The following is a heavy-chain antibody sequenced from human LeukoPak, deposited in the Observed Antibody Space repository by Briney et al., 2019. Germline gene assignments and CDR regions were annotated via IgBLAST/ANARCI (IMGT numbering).Heavy chain of an antibody. CDR1: GFTVSNNY. D-gene: IGHD5-12*01. V-gene: IGHV3-53*01. CDR2: IHSGGNT. Sequence: PGGSLRLSCAASGFTVSNNYMSWVRQAPGEGLEWVSVIHSGGNTSYADSVKGRFTISRDNSENTLYLQMNSLRAEDTAVYYCARVKIRSGYHFGYYFDYWGQGTLVTVSS. J-gene: IGHJ4*02. CDR3: ARVKIRSGYHFGYYFDY.